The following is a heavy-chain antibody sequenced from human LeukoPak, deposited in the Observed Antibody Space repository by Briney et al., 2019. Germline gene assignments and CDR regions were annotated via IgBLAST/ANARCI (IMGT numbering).Heavy chain of an antibody. J-gene: IGHJ4*02. CDR3: ARGAPYYYGSGTPVSHFDY. CDR1: GYTFTGYY. V-gene: IGHV1-2*04. Sequence: ASVKVSCKASGYTFTGYYMHWVRQAPGQGLEWMGWINPNSGGTNYAQNFQGWVTMTRDTSTSTAYMELSRLRSDDTAVYYCARGAPYYYGSGTPVSHFDYWGQGTLVTVSS. CDR2: INPNSGGT. D-gene: IGHD3-10*01.